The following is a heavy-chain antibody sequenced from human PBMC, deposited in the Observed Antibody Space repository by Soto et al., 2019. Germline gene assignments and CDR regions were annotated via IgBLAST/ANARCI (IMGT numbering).Heavy chain of an antibody. Sequence: SGPTLVNPTQTLTLTCTFSAFSLSTNGVGVGWIRQPPGKPLEWLAVIYWNEDKRYSRSLKSRLSITKDTSKNQVVLTMTSNKPIHTATYSFPHTVMLNTSTEHHY. CDR3: PHTVMLNTSTEHHY. CDR2: IYWNEDK. V-gene: IGHV2-5*01. J-gene: IGHJ4*01. D-gene: IGHD2-2*01. CDR1: AFSLSTNGVG.